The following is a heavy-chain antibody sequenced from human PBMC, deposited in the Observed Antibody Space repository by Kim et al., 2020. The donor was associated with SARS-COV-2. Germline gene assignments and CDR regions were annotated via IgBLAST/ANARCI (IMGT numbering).Heavy chain of an antibody. CDR2: ISGSGGST. Sequence: GGSLRLSCAASGFTFSSYAMSWVSQAPGKGLEWVSAISGSGGSTYYADSVKGRFTISRDNSKNTLYLQMNSLRAEDTAVYYCVHLTRVVVPAARGYGMDVWGQGTTVTVSS. J-gene: IGHJ6*02. D-gene: IGHD2-2*01. V-gene: IGHV3-23*01. CDR3: VHLTRVVVPAARGYGMDV. CDR1: GFTFSSYA.